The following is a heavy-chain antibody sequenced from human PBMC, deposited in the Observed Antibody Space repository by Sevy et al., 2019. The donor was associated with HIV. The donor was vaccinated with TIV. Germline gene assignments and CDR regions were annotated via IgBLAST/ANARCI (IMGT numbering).Heavy chain of an antibody. V-gene: IGHV1-58*01. CDR3: AAEGMTRFGGPLRVFDM. D-gene: IGHD3-16*01. CDR2: IVVGSDNT. J-gene: IGHJ3*02. Sequence: ASVKVSCKASGFTFSNSAVQWVRQTRGPRLEWIGWIVVGSDNTNYAQKFQERVTISRDMSTRIAYMELTSLRSEDTAVYYCAAEGMTRFGGPLRVFDMWGQGTMVTVSS. CDR1: GFTFSNSA.